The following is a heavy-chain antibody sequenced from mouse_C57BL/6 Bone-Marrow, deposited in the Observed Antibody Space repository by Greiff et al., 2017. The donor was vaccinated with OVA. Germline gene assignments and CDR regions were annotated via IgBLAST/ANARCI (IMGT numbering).Heavy chain of an antibody. Sequence: VQLHQSGAELVKPGASVKMSCKASGYTFTTYPIEWMKQNHGKSLEWIGNFHPYNDDTKYNEKFKGKATLTVEKSSSTVYLELSRLTSDDSAVYYCARPGDYDGDWCADGGQGTLVTVSA. V-gene: IGHV1-47*01. CDR1: GYTFTTYP. CDR3: ARPGDYDGDWCAD. D-gene: IGHD2-4*01. CDR2: FHPYNDDT. J-gene: IGHJ3*01.